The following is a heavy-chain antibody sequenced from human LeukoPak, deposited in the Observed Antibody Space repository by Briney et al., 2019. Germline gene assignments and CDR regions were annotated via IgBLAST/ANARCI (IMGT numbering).Heavy chain of an antibody. Sequence: ASVKVSCKASGGTFSSYAISWVRQAPGQGLEWMGGIIPIFGTANYAQKFQGRVTITADESTSTAYMELSSLRSEDTAVYYCARGLAVAGPFDYWGQGTLVTVSS. V-gene: IGHV1-69*13. CDR3: ARGLAVAGPFDY. CDR1: GGTFSSYA. D-gene: IGHD6-19*01. J-gene: IGHJ4*02. CDR2: IIPIFGTA.